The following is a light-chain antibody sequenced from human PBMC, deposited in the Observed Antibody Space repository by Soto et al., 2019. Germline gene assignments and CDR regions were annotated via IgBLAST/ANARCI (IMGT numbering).Light chain of an antibody. CDR2: DVS. V-gene: IGLV2-14*01. J-gene: IGLJ1*01. CDR3: SSYTITSRV. Sequence: QSVLTQPASVSGSPGQSITISCTGTSSDVGAHNYVSWYQQHPGKAPRLMIYDVSTRPSGVSDRFSGSKSGNTASLTISGLQAEDDADYYCSSYTITSRVFGTGTRSPS. CDR1: SSDVGAHNY.